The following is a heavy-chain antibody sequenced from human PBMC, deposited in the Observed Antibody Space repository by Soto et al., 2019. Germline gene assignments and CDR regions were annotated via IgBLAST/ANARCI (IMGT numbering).Heavy chain of an antibody. D-gene: IGHD5-18*01. CDR3: ARHRYSYGPPGYYYGMDV. V-gene: IGHV5-51*01. Sequence: EVQLVQSGAEVKKPGESLKISCKGSGYSFTSYWIGWVRQMPGKGLEWMGIIYPGDSDTRYSPSFQGQVTISADKSISTAYLQWSSLKASDTAMYYCARHRYSYGPPGYYYGMDVWGQGTTVTVSS. CDR2: IYPGDSDT. J-gene: IGHJ6*02. CDR1: GYSFTSYW.